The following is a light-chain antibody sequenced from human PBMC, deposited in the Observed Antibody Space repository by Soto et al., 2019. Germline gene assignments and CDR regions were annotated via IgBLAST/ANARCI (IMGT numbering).Light chain of an antibody. CDR2: DVS. CDR3: TSYTSSSTLVV. CDR1: SSDVGDYNY. J-gene: IGLJ2*01. V-gene: IGLV2-14*03. Sequence: QSARTQPASVSGSPGQSITFSCNGTSSDVGDYNYVSWYQQHPGKAPKLMIYDVSKRPSGVSNRFSGSKSGNTASLTISGLQAEDEADYYCTSYTSSSTLVVFGGGTKVTVL.